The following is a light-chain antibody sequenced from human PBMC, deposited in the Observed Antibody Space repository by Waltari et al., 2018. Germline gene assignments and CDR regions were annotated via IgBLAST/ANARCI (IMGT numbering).Light chain of an antibody. CDR1: QSVSSSY. J-gene: IGKJ1*01. CDR2: GAS. V-gene: IGKV3-20*01. CDR3: QQYDRSPET. Sequence: EIVLTQSPGTLSLSQGERATLSCRASQSVSSSYLAWYQQKPGQAPRLLIYGASYRATGIPDRFSGSGSGTDFTLTISGLEPEDFAVYYCQQYDRSPETFGQGTKVEIK.